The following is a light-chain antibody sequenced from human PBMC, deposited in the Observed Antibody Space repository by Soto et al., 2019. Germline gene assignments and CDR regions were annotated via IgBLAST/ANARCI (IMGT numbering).Light chain of an antibody. CDR1: QSINSN. V-gene: IGKV3-15*01. Sequence: IVMTQSPATLSVSLGERATLSCRASQSINSNLAWNQQKPGQAPRLLMFRASISAAGFPARFSGSGSGTEFNITISSLQSDDSAVYYCQQYNNWPRATFGGGTKVDIK. CDR3: QQYNNWPRAT. J-gene: IGKJ4*01. CDR2: RAS.